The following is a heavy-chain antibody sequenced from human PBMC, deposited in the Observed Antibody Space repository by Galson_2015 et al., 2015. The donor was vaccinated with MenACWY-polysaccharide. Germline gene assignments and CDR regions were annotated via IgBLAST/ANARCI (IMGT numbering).Heavy chain of an antibody. V-gene: IGHV3-23*01. CDR3: GKVAGFCRHATCYAAY. J-gene: IGHJ4*02. D-gene: IGHD2-15*01. CDR2: ISFSGGHR. Sequence: SLRLSCAASGFTFSSYAMTWVRQAPGKGLQWVSAISFSGGHRHYADSVKGRFTISRDNSMDTVYLQMDNLRGEDTAVYYCGKVAGFCRHATCYAAYWGPGTLVTVS. CDR1: GFTFSSYA.